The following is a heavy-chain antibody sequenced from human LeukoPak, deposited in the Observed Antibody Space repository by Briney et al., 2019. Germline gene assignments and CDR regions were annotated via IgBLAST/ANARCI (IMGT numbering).Heavy chain of an antibody. D-gene: IGHD3-10*01. CDR3: AKESDSFHVSGASFGC. J-gene: IGHJ4*02. CDR2: IMHDESRK. CDR1: GFTFSSYG. V-gene: IGHV3-30*02. Sequence: GGSLRLSCTASGFTFSSYGMHWVRKAPGKGLEWVAFIMHDESRKHYADSVKGRFTISRDTAKNTLYLQMNSLGVEETAVYYCAKESDSFHVSGASFGCWGTGALVT.